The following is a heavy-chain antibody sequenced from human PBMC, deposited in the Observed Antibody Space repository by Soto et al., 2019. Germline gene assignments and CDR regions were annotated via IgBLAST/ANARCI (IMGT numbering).Heavy chain of an antibody. V-gene: IGHV4-39*01. CDR2: IYYSGST. Sequence: QLQLRESGPGLVKPSENLSLTCTVSGGSISSSSYYWGWIRQPPGKGLEWIGSIYYSGSTYYNPSLKSRVTISVDTSKNQFSLKLSSVTAADTAVYYCMLGSGWKDFDYWGQGTLVTVSS. D-gene: IGHD3-22*01. J-gene: IGHJ4*02. CDR1: GGSISSSSYY. CDR3: MLGSGWKDFDY.